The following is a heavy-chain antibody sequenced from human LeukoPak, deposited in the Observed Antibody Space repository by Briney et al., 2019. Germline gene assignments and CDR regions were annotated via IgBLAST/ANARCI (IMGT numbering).Heavy chain of an antibody. J-gene: IGHJ5*02. CDR2: INPNSGGT. CDR3: ARGSSSTSPGNWFDP. Sequence: ASVKVSCKASGYTFTGYYMHWVRQAPGRGLEWMGRINPNSGGTNYAQKFQGRVTMTRDTSISTAYMELSGLISDDTAVYYCARGSSSTSPGNWFDPWGQGTLVTVSS. CDR1: GYTFTGYY. D-gene: IGHD2-2*01. V-gene: IGHV1-2*06.